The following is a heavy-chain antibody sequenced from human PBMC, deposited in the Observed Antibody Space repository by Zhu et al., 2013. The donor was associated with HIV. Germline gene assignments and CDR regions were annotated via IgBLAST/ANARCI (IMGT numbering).Heavy chain of an antibody. CDR3: ARDRDIVVVPAANSRLLEWLFHFDY. D-gene: IGHD2-2*01. J-gene: IGHJ4*02. CDR2: IIPIFGTA. CDR1: GGTFSSYA. Sequence: QVQLVQSGAEVKKPGSSVKVSCKASGGTFSSYAISWVRQAPGQGLEWMGGIIPIFGTANYAQKFQGRVTITADESTSTAYMELSSLRSEDTAVYYCARDRDIVVVPAANSRLLEWLFHFDYWGQGTLVTVSS. V-gene: IGHV1-69*01.